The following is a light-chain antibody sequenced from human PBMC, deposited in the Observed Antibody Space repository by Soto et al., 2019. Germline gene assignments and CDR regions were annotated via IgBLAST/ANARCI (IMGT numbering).Light chain of an antibody. Sequence: EIVMTQSPATLSVSPGGRAALSCRASQSVTSNLAWYQQKPGQPPRLLIYGASTRATGIPARFSGSGSGTEFTLTISSLQSEDFAIYYCQQYNNWPPTFGQGT. V-gene: IGKV3-15*01. CDR3: QQYNNWPPT. CDR2: GAS. J-gene: IGKJ1*01. CDR1: QSVTSN.